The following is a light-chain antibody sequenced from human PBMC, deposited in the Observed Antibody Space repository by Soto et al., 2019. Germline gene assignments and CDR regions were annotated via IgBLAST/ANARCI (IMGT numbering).Light chain of an antibody. CDR2: GNN. CDR3: QSYDRSLSGSYV. Sequence: QSVLTQPPSVSGAPGQRVTISCTGSNSNIGAGYDVHWYQHIPGTAPKLLIYGNNNRPSGVPGRFSGSNSGTSASLAITGLQAEDEAEYYCQSYDRSLSGSYVFGTGTKVTAL. J-gene: IGLJ1*01. CDR1: NSNIGAGYD. V-gene: IGLV1-40*01.